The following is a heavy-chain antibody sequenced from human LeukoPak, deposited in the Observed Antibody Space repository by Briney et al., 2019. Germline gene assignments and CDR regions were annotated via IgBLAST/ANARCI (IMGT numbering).Heavy chain of an antibody. J-gene: IGHJ6*03. CDR3: ARGGVPIYYYYMDV. CDR1: GFTFSSYS. V-gene: IGHV3-21*04. CDR2: ISSSSSYI. Sequence: GGSLRLSCAASGFTFSSYSMNWVRQAPGKGLEWVSSISSSSSYIYYADSVKGRFTISRDNAKNSLYLQMNSLRAEDTAVYYCARGGVPIYYYYMDVWGKGTTVTISS.